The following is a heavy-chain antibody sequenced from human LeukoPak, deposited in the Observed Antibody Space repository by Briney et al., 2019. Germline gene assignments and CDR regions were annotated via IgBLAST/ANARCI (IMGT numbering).Heavy chain of an antibody. Sequence: SCKASGGTFSSYAMHWVRQAPGKGLEWVAVISYDGSNKYYADSVKGRFTISRDNSKNTLYLQMNSLRAEDTAVYYCARDGGYPDAFDIWGQGTMVTVSS. J-gene: IGHJ3*02. CDR2: ISYDGSNK. CDR1: GGTFSSYA. D-gene: IGHD1-26*01. V-gene: IGHV3-30*04. CDR3: ARDGGYPDAFDI.